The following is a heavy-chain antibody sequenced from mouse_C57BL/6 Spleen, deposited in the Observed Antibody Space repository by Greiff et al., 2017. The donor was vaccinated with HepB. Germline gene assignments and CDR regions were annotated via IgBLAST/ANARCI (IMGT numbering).Heavy chain of an antibody. D-gene: IGHD3-1*01. Sequence: VQLQESGAVLARPGASVKMSCKASGYTFTSYTMHWVKQRPGQGLEWIGYINPSSGYTKYNQKFKDKATLTADKSSSTAYMQLSSLTSEDSAVYYCARSRVEGYFDYWGQGTTLTVSS. V-gene: IGHV1-4*01. CDR3: ARSRVEGYFDY. CDR2: INPSSGYT. CDR1: GYTFTSYT. J-gene: IGHJ2*01.